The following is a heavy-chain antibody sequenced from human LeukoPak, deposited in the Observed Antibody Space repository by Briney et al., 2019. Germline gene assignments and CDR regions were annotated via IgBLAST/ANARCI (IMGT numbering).Heavy chain of an antibody. V-gene: IGHV3-23*01. CDR1: GLTVSSYG. CDR3: AKYTSGTSYRGLDQ. CDR2: IIGSAVNT. Sequence: GGSLRLSCGASGLTVSSYGMSWVRQAPGKGLEWVSTIIGSAVNTYYADSVKGRFTISRDDSKNTVYLQMDSLRAEDTAVYSCAKYTSGTSYRGLDQWGQGTLVTVSS. D-gene: IGHD3-10*01. J-gene: IGHJ4*02.